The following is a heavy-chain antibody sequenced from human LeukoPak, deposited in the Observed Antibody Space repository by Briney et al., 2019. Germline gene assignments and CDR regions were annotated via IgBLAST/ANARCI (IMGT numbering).Heavy chain of an antibody. V-gene: IGHV1-46*01. Sequence: ASVKVSCKASGYTFISYPMNWVRQAPGQGLEWMGIINPSGGSTSYAQKFQGRVTMTRDTSTSTVYMELSSLRSEDTAVYYCARDWGSGWPYFDYWGQGTLVTVSS. CDR2: INPSGGST. D-gene: IGHD6-19*01. CDR3: ARDWGSGWPYFDY. J-gene: IGHJ4*02. CDR1: GYTFISYP.